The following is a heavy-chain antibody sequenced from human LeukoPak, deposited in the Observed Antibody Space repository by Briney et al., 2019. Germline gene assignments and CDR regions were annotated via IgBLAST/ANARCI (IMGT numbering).Heavy chain of an antibody. V-gene: IGHV4-30-2*01. CDR2: IYHSGST. D-gene: IGHD6-19*01. CDR1: GGSISSGGYS. Sequence: PSGTLSLTCAVSGGSISSGGYSWSWIRQPPGKGLEWIGYIYHSGSTYYNPSLKSRVTISVDRSKNQSSLKLSSVTAADTAVYYCAREGEAVAGTRFFDYWGQGTLVTVSS. CDR3: AREGEAVAGTRFFDY. J-gene: IGHJ4*02.